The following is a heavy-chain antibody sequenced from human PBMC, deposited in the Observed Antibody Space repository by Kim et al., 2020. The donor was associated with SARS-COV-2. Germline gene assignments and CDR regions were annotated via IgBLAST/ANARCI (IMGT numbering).Heavy chain of an antibody. V-gene: IGHV1-46*01. Sequence: YAQKFQGRVTMTRDTSTSTVYMELSSLRSEDTAVYYCARRPLYGDPRFDYWGQGTLVTVSS. J-gene: IGHJ4*02. D-gene: IGHD4-17*01. CDR3: ARRPLYGDPRFDY.